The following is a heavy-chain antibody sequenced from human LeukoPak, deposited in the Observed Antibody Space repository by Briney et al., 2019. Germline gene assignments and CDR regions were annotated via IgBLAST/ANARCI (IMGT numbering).Heavy chain of an antibody. Sequence: PSGTLSLTCAVSGGSISSSNWWSWVRQPPGKGLEWIGEIYHSGSTNYNPSLKSRVTISVDTSKNQFSLKLSSVTAADTAVYYCARHCSSTSCYSGGGTFDYWGQGTLVTVSS. CDR1: GGSISSSNW. CDR2: IYHSGST. D-gene: IGHD2-2*01. V-gene: IGHV4-4*02. J-gene: IGHJ4*02. CDR3: ARHCSSTSCYSGGGTFDY.